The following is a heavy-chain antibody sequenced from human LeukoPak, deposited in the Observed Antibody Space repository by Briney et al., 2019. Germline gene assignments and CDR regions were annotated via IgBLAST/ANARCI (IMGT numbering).Heavy chain of an antibody. V-gene: IGHV4-59*08. CDR3: ARARYIVVVVAATNWFDP. Sequence: SETLSLTCTVSGGSISSYYWSWIRQPPGKGLEWIGYIYYSGSTNYNPSLKSRVTISVDTSKNQFSLKLSSVTAADTAVYYCARARYIVVVVAATNWFDPWGQGTLVTVSS. CDR1: GGSISSYY. CDR2: IYYSGST. J-gene: IGHJ5*02. D-gene: IGHD2-15*01.